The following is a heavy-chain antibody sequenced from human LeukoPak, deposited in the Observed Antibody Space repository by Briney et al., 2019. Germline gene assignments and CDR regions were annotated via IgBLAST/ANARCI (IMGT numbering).Heavy chain of an antibody. Sequence: SGTLSLTCAVSGGSISSSNWWSWVRQPPGKGLEWIGEIYHSGSTNYNPSLKSRVTISVDKSKNQFSLKLSSVTAADTAVYYCARVPSTFVYYDSSGSYYFDYWGQGTLVTVSS. V-gene: IGHV4-4*02. CDR1: GGSISSSNW. CDR2: IYHSGST. J-gene: IGHJ4*02. CDR3: ARVPSTFVYYDSSGSYYFDY. D-gene: IGHD3-22*01.